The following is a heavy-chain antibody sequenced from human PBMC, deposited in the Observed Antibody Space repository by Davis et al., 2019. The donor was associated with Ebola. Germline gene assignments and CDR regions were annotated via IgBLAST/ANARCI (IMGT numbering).Heavy chain of an antibody. Sequence: PGGSLRLSCAASGFTFSSYSMNWVRQAPGKGLEWVSSISSSSSTIYYADSVKGRFTISRDNAKNSLYLQMNSLRAEDTAVYYCARDLSRPHKTYQLLIWGQGTMVTVSS. CDR3: ARDLSRPHKTYQLLI. J-gene: IGHJ3*02. CDR1: GFTFSSYS. D-gene: IGHD2-2*01. V-gene: IGHV3-48*01. CDR2: ISSSSSTI.